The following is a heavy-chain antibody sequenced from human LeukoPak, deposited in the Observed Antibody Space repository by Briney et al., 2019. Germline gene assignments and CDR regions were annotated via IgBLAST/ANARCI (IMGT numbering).Heavy chain of an antibody. CDR1: GFTFSTYP. V-gene: IGHV3-23*01. Sequence: GGSLRLSCAASGFTFSTYPMSWVRQAPGKGLEWVSAIGSGGTTYYSDSVKGRFTISRDNSKNTLYLQMNGLSAEDTAVYYCAKVGVEGDTASWTWFDPWGQGTLVTVSS. CDR3: AKVGVEGDTASWTWFDP. CDR2: IGSGGTT. J-gene: IGHJ5*02. D-gene: IGHD5-18*01.